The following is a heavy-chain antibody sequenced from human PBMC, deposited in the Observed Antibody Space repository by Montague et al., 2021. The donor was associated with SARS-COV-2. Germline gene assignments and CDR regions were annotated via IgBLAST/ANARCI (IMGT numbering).Heavy chain of an antibody. CDR3: ARLLYFYDSSGLFDY. CDR1: GGSISSSSYY. V-gene: IGHV4-39*01. J-gene: IGHJ4*02. Sequence: SETLSLTCTVSGGSISSSSYYWGWNRPPTGQGLEWIGSIYYSGSTYSYLSLQSRITISVATSKNQLSLKLSSVTAADTAVYYCARLLYFYDSSGLFDYWGQGTLVTVSS. D-gene: IGHD3-22*01. CDR2: IYYSGST.